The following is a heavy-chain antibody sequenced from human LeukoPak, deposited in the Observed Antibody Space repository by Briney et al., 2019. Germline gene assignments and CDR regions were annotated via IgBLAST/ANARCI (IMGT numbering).Heavy chain of an antibody. D-gene: IGHD4-17*01. CDR3: AKDYTVTTKYNWFDP. CDR2: ISYEGSNK. Sequence: GRSLRLSCAASGFTFSSYGMHWVRQAPGKGLEWVGVISYEGSNKYYAGSVKGRLTISRDNSKNTLYLQMNSLRAEDTAVYYCAKDYTVTTKYNWFDPWGQGTLVTVSS. V-gene: IGHV3-30*18. J-gene: IGHJ5*02. CDR1: GFTFSSYG.